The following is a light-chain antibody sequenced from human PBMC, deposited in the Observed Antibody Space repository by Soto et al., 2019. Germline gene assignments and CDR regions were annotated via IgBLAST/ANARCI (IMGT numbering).Light chain of an antibody. CDR2: GAS. J-gene: IGKJ3*01. CDR3: QKYSSVPL. Sequence: ETVLTQSPGTLSLSPGERATLSCRASQSVSSSYLAWYQQKPGQAPRLLIYGASSRATGIPDRFSGSGSGTDFTLTINSLQPEDVATYSCQKYSSVPLFGPGTKVDIK. CDR1: QSVSSSY. V-gene: IGKV3-20*01.